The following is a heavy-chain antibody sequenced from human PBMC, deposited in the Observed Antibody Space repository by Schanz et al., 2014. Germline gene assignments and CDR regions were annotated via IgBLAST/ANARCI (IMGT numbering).Heavy chain of an antibody. Sequence: QVQLVQSGAEVKKPGASVKVSCKASGYTFTSYGISWVRQAPGQGREWMGWISAYSGNSKYAQKLQGRVTMTANTSANTAYMELRSLTSDDTAVYYCARFNSGSHSPPYYYDGMDVWGQGTTVTVSS. V-gene: IGHV1-18*04. D-gene: IGHD1-26*01. J-gene: IGHJ6*02. CDR2: ISAYSGNS. CDR3: ARFNSGSHSPPYYYDGMDV. CDR1: GYTFTSYG.